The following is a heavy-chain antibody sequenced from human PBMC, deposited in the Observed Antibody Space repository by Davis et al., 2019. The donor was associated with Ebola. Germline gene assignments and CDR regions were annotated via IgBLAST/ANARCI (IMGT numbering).Heavy chain of an antibody. D-gene: IGHD1-26*01. CDR3: AKDTSNIWFDI. CDR1: GFVVRNYV. CDR2: LGTSADT. Sequence: GASLQLSCAASGFVVRNYVMSWVRQAPGKGLEWVSTLGTSADTYYADSVKGRFTISRDNSKNTLYLQMNGLRVEDTAIYYCAKDTSNIWFDIWGQGTNVTVSS. J-gene: IGHJ3*02. V-gene: IGHV3-23*01.